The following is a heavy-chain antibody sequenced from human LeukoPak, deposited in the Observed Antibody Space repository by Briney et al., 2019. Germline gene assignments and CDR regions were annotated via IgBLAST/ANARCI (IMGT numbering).Heavy chain of an antibody. D-gene: IGHD6-19*01. Sequence: GGSLRLSCAASGFTFSSYWMHWVRQAPGKGLVWVSPINPDGTVTTYADSVKGRFTISRDNAKNTLYLQMSSLRVEDTAVYYCVRDSPSGFFDLWGRGTLVTVSS. CDR1: GFTFSSYW. CDR3: VRDSPSGFFDL. V-gene: IGHV3-74*01. CDR2: INPDGTVT. J-gene: IGHJ2*01.